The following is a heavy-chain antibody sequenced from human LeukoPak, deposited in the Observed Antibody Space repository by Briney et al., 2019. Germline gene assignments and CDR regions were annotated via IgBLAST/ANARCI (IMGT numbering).Heavy chain of an antibody. Sequence: SQTLSLTCTVSGDSMTSSSYSWSWIRQPAGKGLEWIGRIYTSGSTNYNPSLKSRVTMSVDTSKNQFSLKLSSVTAADTAVYYCARDQPHWYFDLWGRGTLVTVSS. V-gene: IGHV4-61*02. CDR3: ARDQPHWYFDL. J-gene: IGHJ2*01. CDR2: IYTSGST. CDR1: GDSMTSSSYS.